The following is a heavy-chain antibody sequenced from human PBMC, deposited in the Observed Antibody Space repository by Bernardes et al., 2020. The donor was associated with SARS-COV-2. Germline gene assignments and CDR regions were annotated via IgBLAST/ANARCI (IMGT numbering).Heavy chain of an antibody. CDR2: ISSSSSYI. CDR1: GCSISRYY. D-gene: IGHD3-22*01. J-gene: IGHJ3*02. Sequence: ATLSLTCTVSGCSISRYYWSWIRPPPGKGLEWVSCISSSSSYIYYADSVKGRFTISRDNAKNSLYLQMNSLRAEDTAVYYCARDRRIYYDSGDAFSIWGQGTMVTVSS. CDR3: ARDRRIYYDSGDAFSI. V-gene: IGHV3-21*01.